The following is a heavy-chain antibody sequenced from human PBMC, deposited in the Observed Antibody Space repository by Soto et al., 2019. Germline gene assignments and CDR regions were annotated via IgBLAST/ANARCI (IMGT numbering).Heavy chain of an antibody. J-gene: IGHJ4*02. CDR1: GFTFSNYA. CDR2: IIETGGIT. D-gene: IGHD6-6*01. V-gene: IGHV3-23*01. CDR3: AKSPIKNMAARRDLELFDY. Sequence: EVQLLDSGGDLVQPGGSLRLSCAASGFTFSNYAMSWVRQAPGKGLEWGSFIIETGGITNYADAVKGRFTISRDNSKNTLKLHMSSRRAEDTAVYFCAKSPIKNMAARRDLELFDYWGQGTLVTVSS.